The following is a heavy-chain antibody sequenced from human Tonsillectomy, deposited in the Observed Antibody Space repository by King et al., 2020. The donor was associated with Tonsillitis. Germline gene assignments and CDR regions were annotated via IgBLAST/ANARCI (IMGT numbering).Heavy chain of an antibody. CDR1: GGTLSSYS. J-gene: IGHJ5*02. D-gene: IGHD2-2*01. V-gene: IGHV1-69*01. CDR2: FIPFFGPP. Sequence: VQLVESGAEVKKPGSSVKVSCQASGGTLSSYSITWVRQAPGQGLEWMGLFIPFFGPPKYAQKFQGRVIITADESTSTDYMELSGLRSEDTAVYYCARVFYCTSSNCPTGENWFDPWGQGTLVTVSS. CDR3: ARVFYCTSSNCPTGENWFDP.